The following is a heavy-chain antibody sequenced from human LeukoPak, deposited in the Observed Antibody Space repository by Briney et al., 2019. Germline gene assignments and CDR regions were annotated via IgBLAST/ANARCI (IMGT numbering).Heavy chain of an antibody. D-gene: IGHD6-19*01. V-gene: IGHV3-23*01. Sequence: PGGSLRLSCAASGFTFSSYAMSWVRQAPGKGLEWVSAISGSGGSTYYADSVKGRFTISRDNSKNTLYLQMNSLRAEDTAVYYCAKDQEGSSGWPDLPYYYYGMDVWGQGTTVTVSS. CDR2: ISGSGGST. CDR1: GFTFSSYA. CDR3: AKDQEGSSGWPDLPYYYYGMDV. J-gene: IGHJ6*02.